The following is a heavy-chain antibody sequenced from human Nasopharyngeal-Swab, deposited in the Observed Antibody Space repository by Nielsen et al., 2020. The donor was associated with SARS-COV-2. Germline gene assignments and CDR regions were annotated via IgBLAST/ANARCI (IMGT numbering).Heavy chain of an antibody. CDR3: ARGPIFGIVYNWFDP. J-gene: IGHJ5*02. D-gene: IGHD3-3*01. CDR2: ILYNERT. V-gene: IGHV4-59*02. CDR1: GGPVSSYY. Sequence: SETLSLTCTVFGGPVSSYYWSWIRQPPGKGLEWLGYILYNERTNYNPSLESRVTISVDTSKNQFSLRLTSVTAADTAVYYCARGPIFGIVYNWFDPWGQGTPVTVSS.